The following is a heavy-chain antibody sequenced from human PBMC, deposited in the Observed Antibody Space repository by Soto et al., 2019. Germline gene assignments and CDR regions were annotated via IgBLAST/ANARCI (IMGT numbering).Heavy chain of an antibody. CDR3: ARQIYDSDTGPNFQYYFDS. Sequence: PGESLKISCKGSGYSVAVSWITWVRQNQGKGLEWMGRIDPSDSQTYYSPSFRGHVTISVTKSITTVFLQWSSLRASDTAMYYCARQIYDSDTGPNFQYYFDSWGQGTPVTVSS. CDR1: GYSVAVSW. J-gene: IGHJ4*02. V-gene: IGHV5-10-1*01. CDR2: IDPSDSQT. D-gene: IGHD3-22*01.